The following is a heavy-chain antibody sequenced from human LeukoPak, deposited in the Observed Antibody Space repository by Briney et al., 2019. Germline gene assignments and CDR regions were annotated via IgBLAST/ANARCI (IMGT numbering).Heavy chain of an antibody. V-gene: IGHV3-73*01. CDR3: TRRYCSGGSCYSDY. D-gene: IGHD2-15*01. CDR1: GFTFSDSG. J-gene: IGHJ4*02. CDR2: IRSGANSYAT. Sequence: GGSLKLSCAASGFTFSDSGMHWVRQASGKGLEWVGRIRSGANSYATAYAASVRGRFTISRDDSKNTAYLQMNSLRTEDTAVYYCTRRYCSGGSCYSDYWGQGTLVTVPS.